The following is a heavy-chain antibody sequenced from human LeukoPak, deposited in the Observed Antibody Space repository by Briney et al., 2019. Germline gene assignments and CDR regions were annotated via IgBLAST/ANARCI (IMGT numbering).Heavy chain of an antibody. CDR1: GGSISSSSYY. CDR3: ARLRRRNYYDSSGYPYYFDY. CDR2: IYYSGST. J-gene: IGHJ4*02. V-gene: IGHV4-39*07. D-gene: IGHD3-22*01. Sequence: SETLSPTCTVSGGSISSSSYYWGWIRQPPGKGLEWIGSIYYSGSTYYNPSLKSRVTISVDTSKNQFSLKLSSVTAADTAVYYCARLRRRNYYDSSGYPYYFDYWGQGTLVTVSS.